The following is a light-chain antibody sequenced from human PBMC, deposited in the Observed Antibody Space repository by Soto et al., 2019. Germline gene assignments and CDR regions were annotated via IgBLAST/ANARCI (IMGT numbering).Light chain of an antibody. CDR1: SSDVGSYNL. V-gene: IGLV2-23*02. Sequence: QSALTQPASVSGSPGQSITISCTGTSSDVGSYNLVSWYQQHPGKAPKVMIYEVSKRPSGVSSRFSGSKSGNMASLTISGLQAEDEADYYCCSYAGSYTWVFGGGTKLTVL. CDR2: EVS. CDR3: CSYAGSYTWV. J-gene: IGLJ2*01.